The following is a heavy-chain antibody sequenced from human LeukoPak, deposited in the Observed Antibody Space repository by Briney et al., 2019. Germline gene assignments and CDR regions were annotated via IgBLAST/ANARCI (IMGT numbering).Heavy chain of an antibody. J-gene: IGHJ3*02. V-gene: IGHV5-51*01. CDR1: GYSFTSYR. Sequence: GASLKISCKSAGYSFTSYRNGWGRQVPGNRLEWMGIIWRDDSDTKYSPSFQGQTTISVDKSTSPAFLEWSSLKAPDTAMYYCARIIGSTPSAFDIWAQGTMVTVSS. CDR3: ARIIGSTPSAFDI. D-gene: IGHD3-10*01. CDR2: IWRDDSDT.